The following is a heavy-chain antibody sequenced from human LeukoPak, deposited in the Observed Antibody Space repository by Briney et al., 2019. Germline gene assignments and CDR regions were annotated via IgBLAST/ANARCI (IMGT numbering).Heavy chain of an antibody. Sequence: ASVKVSCKASGYTFTSYDINWVRQATGQGLEWMGWMNPNSGNTGYAQKFQGRVTMTRNTSISTAYMELSSLRSEDAAVYYCAREWVPSSSWYQAYYYYGMDVWGQGTTVTVSS. CDR1: GYTFTSYD. J-gene: IGHJ6*02. V-gene: IGHV1-8*01. CDR3: AREWVPSSSWYQAYYYYGMDV. CDR2: MNPNSGNT. D-gene: IGHD6-13*01.